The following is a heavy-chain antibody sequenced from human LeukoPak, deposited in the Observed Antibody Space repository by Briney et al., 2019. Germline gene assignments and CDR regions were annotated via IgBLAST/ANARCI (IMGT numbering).Heavy chain of an antibody. CDR3: AKGGSGMSGFDP. CDR1: GFTFDDYA. CDR2: ISWNSGSI. V-gene: IGHV3-9*01. D-gene: IGHD3-10*01. Sequence: GGSLRLSCAASGFTFDDYAMHWVRQAPGKGLEWVSGISWNSGSIGYADSVKGRFTISRDNAKNSLYLQMNSLRAEDTALYYCAKGGSGMSGFDPWGQGTLVTVSS. J-gene: IGHJ5*02.